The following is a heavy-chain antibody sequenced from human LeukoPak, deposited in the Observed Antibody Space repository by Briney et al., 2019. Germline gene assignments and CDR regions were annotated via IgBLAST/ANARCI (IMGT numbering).Heavy chain of an antibody. CDR2: INPNSGGT. Sequence: ASVKVSCKASGYTFTNYGISWVRQAPGQGLEWMGWINPNSGGTNYAQKFQGRVTMTRDTSISTAYMELSRLRSDDTAVYYCAREYPDAPYCSSTSCYARDNWFDPWGQGTLVTVSS. V-gene: IGHV1-2*02. D-gene: IGHD2-2*01. CDR1: GYTFTNYG. CDR3: AREYPDAPYCSSTSCYARDNWFDP. J-gene: IGHJ5*02.